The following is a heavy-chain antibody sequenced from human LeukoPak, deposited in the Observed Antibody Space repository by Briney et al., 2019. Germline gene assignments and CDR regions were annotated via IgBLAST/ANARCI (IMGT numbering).Heavy chain of an antibody. CDR1: GGTFSSYA. CDR3: AREAIAAGKNFDY. V-gene: IGHV1-69*06. J-gene: IGHJ4*02. D-gene: IGHD6-25*01. Sequence: GASVKVSCKASGGTFSSYAISWVRQAPGQGLEWMGGTIPIFGTANYAQKFQGRVTMTCDTSTSTVYMDLSSLRSEDTAAYYCAREAIAAGKNFDYWGQGTQVTVSS. CDR2: TIPIFGTA.